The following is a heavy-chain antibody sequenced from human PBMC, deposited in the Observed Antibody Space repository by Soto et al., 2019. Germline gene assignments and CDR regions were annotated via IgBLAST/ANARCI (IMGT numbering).Heavy chain of an antibody. Sequence: EVQLVESGGGLVQPGGSLGLSCAASGFTFSDHYMDWVRQAPGKGLEWVGRTRDKANSYTTEYAASVKGRVTISRDDSKNSLYLQVNSLKTEDTAVYYCARAGYYYLDVWGKGTTVTV. CDR1: GFTFSDHY. V-gene: IGHV3-72*01. J-gene: IGHJ6*03. CDR3: ARAGYYYLDV. CDR2: TRDKANSYTT.